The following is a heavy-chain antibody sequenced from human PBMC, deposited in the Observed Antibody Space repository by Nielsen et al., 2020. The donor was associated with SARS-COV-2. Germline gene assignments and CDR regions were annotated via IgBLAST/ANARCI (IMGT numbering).Heavy chain of an antibody. J-gene: IGHJ4*02. CDR3: AKDLDY. V-gene: IGHV3-30*18. CDR2: ISYGGSNK. CDR1: GFTFSSYG. Sequence: GGSLRLSLAASGFTFSSYGVHWVRQAPGKGLEWVAVISYGGSNKYYADSVKGRFTISRDNSKNTLYLQMNSLRAEDTAVYYCAKDLDYWGQGTLVTVSS.